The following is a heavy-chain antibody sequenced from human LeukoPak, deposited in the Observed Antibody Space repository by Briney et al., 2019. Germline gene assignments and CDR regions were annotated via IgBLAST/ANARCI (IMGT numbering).Heavy chain of an antibody. Sequence: QPEGSLRLSCAASGFTFSSYGMDWVRQAPGKGLEWVGRIRTKTNSYTTIYAASVKGRFTISRDDSKNTLYLQMNSLKTEDTAVYYCTTDGTRLRYFDWLWGQGTLVTVSS. CDR2: IRTKTNSYTT. D-gene: IGHD3-9*01. V-gene: IGHV3-72*01. J-gene: IGHJ4*02. CDR1: GFTFSSYG. CDR3: TTDGTRLRYFDWL.